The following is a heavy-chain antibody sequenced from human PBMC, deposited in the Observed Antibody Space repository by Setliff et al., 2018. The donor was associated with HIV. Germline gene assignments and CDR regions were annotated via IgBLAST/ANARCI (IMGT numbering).Heavy chain of an antibody. J-gene: IGHJ6*03. D-gene: IGHD3-3*01. V-gene: IGHV4-34*01. CDR2: IDHSGGT. CDR1: GGSFSGYY. Sequence: SETLSLTCAVYGGSFSGYYWSWIRQTPGKGLERIGEIDHSGGTKYNPSLKSRVTISLDTSKNQFSLKLSSVTAADTAVYYCARARFWSGYYTGDNYYCMDVWGKGTTVTV. CDR3: ARARFWSGYYTGDNYYCMDV.